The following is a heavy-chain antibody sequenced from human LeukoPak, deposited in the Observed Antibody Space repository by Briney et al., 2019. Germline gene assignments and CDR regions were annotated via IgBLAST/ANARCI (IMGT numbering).Heavy chain of an antibody. CDR1: GGSFSGYY. V-gene: IGHV4-34*01. CDR3: ARGANSNYVYDY. J-gene: IGHJ4*02. CDR2: INHSGST. Sequence: PSETLSLTCAVHGGSFSGYYWSWIRQPPGKGLEWIGEINHSGSTNYNPSLKSRVTISVDTSKNQSSLKLSSVTAADTAVYYCARGANSNYVYDYWGQGTLVTVSS. D-gene: IGHD4-11*01.